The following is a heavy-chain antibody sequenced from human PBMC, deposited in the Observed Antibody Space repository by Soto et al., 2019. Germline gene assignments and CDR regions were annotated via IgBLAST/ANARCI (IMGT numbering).Heavy chain of an antibody. V-gene: IGHV1-8*01. CDR1: GYTFTSYD. CDR3: ARKDTAMVTGWFDP. D-gene: IGHD5-18*01. CDR2: MNPNSGNT. Sequence: QVQLVQSGAEVKKPGASVKVSCKASGYTFTSYDINWVRQATGQGLELMGWMNPNSGNTGYAQKFQGRGTMTRHTSISTAYMELSSLRSEDTAVYYCARKDTAMVTGWFDPWGQGTLVTVSS. J-gene: IGHJ5*02.